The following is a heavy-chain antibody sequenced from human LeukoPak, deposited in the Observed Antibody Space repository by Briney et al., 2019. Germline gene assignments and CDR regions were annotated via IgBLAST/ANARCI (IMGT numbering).Heavy chain of an antibody. J-gene: IGHJ6*02. V-gene: IGHV3-53*01. CDR1: GFTVSSNY. D-gene: IGHD5-18*01. CDR2: IYSAGST. Sequence: PGGSLRLSCAASGFTVSSNYMSWVRQAPGKGLEWVSVIYSAGSTYYADSVKGRFTISRDNSKNTLYLRMNSLRADDTAVYYCARANPEYSYGQAYYGMDVWGQGTTVTVSS. CDR3: ARANPEYSYGQAYYGMDV.